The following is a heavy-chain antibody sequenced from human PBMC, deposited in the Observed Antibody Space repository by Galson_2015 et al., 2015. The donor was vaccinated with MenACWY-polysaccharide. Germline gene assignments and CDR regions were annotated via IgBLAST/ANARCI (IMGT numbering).Heavy chain of an antibody. D-gene: IGHD1-14*01. J-gene: IGHJ5*02. V-gene: IGHV3-30*04. CDR3: TRPPRGTSGPWFDL. CDR1: GFSLSTHA. CDR2: LSYDGSDK. Sequence: ALRISCAASGFSLSTHAMHWVRQAPGKGLEWVAVLSYDGSDKYYIDSVKGRFTMSRDNSKNTLYLQMNSLTAEDTAVYYCTRPPRGTSGPWFDLWGQGTLVTVSS.